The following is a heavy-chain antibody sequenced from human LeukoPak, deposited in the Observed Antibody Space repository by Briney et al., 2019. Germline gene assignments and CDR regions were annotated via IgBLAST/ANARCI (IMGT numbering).Heavy chain of an antibody. CDR1: GYTFTSYD. V-gene: IGHV1-8*01. D-gene: IGHD1-26*01. CDR2: MNPNSGNT. CDR3: ARDYPPGELLSAFDI. Sequence: ASVKVSCKASGYTFTSYDINWARQATGQGLEWMGWMNPNSGNTGYAQKFQGRVTMTRNTSISTAYMELSSLRSEDTAVYYCARDYPPGELLSAFDIWGQGTMVTVSS. J-gene: IGHJ3*02.